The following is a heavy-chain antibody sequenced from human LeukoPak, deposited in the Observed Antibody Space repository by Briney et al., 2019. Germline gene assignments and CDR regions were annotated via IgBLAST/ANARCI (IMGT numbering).Heavy chain of an antibody. CDR2: ISGSGGST. J-gene: IGHJ4*02. CDR3: ARSERGCSGGSCYSSMDY. V-gene: IGHV3-23*01. Sequence: PGGSLRLSCAASGFTFSSYAMSWVRQAPGKGLEWVSAISGSGGSTYYADSVKGRFTISRDNSKNTLYLQMNSLRAEDTAVYYCARSERGCSGGSCYSSMDYWGQGTLVTVSS. D-gene: IGHD2-15*01. CDR1: GFTFSSYA.